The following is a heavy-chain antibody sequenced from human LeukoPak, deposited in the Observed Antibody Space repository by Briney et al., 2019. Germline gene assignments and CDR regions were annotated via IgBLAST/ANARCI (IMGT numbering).Heavy chain of an antibody. V-gene: IGHV4-34*01. Sequence: PSETLSLTCAVYGGSFSGYYWSWIRQPPGKGLGWTGEINHSGSTNYNPSLKSRVTISLDTSKNQFSLRLSSVTAADTAVYYCARANYDILTGDFCGMDVWGQGTTVTVSS. CDR3: ARANYDILTGDFCGMDV. CDR1: GGSFSGYY. CDR2: INHSGST. D-gene: IGHD3-9*01. J-gene: IGHJ6*02.